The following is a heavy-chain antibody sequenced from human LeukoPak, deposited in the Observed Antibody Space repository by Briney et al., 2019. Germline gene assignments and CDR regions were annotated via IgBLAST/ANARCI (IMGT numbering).Heavy chain of an antibody. V-gene: IGHV1-2*02. Sequence: ASVKVSCKASGYIFTGYYMHWVRQAPGQGLEWMAWIDPKSGATNYAQRFQGRVTMTRDTSIITAYMELSRLRSDDTAVYYCARGLRVSPAFDYWGQGTLVTVSS. CDR1: GYIFTGYY. CDR3: ARGLRVSPAFDY. CDR2: IDPKSGAT. J-gene: IGHJ4*02. D-gene: IGHD2-2*01.